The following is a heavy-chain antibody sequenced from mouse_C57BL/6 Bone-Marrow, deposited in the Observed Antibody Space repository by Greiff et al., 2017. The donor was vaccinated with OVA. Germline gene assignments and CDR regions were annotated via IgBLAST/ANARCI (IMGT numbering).Heavy chain of an antibody. CDR1: GFSLTSYA. Sequence: VMLVESGPGLVAPSQSLSITCTVSGFSLTSYAISWVRPPPGKGLEWLGVIWTGGGTNYNSALKSRLSISKDNSKSQVFLKMNSLQTDDTARYYCARNSLGSSYSWFAYWGQGTLVTVSA. CDR2: IWTGGGT. V-gene: IGHV2-9-1*01. D-gene: IGHD1-1*01. J-gene: IGHJ3*01. CDR3: ARNSLGSSYSWFAY.